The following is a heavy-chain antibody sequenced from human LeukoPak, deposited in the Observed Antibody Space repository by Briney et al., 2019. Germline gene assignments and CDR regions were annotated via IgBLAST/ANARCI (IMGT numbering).Heavy chain of an antibody. J-gene: IGHJ4*02. V-gene: IGHV1-2*02. CDR3: ARGDVSYDSSGYYYY. CDR1: RYTFTGYY. CDR2: INPNSGAT. D-gene: IGHD3-22*01. Sequence: ASLKDSCKASRYTFTGYYMHGVRQAPGQGLEWMGWINPNSGATNYAQKFQGRVTMTTDTSISTAYMELSRLRSDDTAVYYCARGDVSYDSSGYYYYWGQGTLVTVSS.